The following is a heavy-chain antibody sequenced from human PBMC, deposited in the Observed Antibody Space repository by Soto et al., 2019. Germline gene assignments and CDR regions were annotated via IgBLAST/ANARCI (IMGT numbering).Heavy chain of an antibody. Sequence: ASVKVSCKASGFTFTSSAVQWVRQARGQRLEWIGWIVVGSGNTNYAQKFQERVTITRDMSTSTAYMELSSLRSEDTAVYYCAAGTGYGDPYYYYGMDVWGQGTTVTVSS. V-gene: IGHV1-58*01. CDR2: IVVGSGNT. J-gene: IGHJ6*02. D-gene: IGHD4-17*01. CDR1: GFTFTSSA. CDR3: AAGTGYGDPYYYYGMDV.